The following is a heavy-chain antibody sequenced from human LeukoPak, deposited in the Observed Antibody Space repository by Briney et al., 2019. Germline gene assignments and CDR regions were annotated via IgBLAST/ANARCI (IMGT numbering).Heavy chain of an antibody. CDR3: AKEKYSTGWHSEGH. J-gene: IGHJ4*02. Sequence: GGSLRLSCAASGFTFSSYAMSWVRQAPGKGLEWVSAISGSGGSTYYADSVKGRFSISRDNSRNTLYLQMDSLRAEDTALYYCAKEKYSTGWHSEGHWGQGTLVTVSS. D-gene: IGHD6-19*01. CDR2: ISGSGGST. CDR1: GFTFSSYA. V-gene: IGHV3-23*01.